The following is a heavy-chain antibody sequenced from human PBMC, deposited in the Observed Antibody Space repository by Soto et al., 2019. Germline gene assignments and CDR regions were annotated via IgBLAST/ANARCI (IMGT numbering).Heavy chain of an antibody. CDR2: ISSSSSTI. V-gene: IGHV3-48*01. Sequence: GGSLRLSCAASGFTFSSYSMNWVRQAPGKGLEWVSYISSSSSTIYYADSVKGRFTISRDNAKNSLYLQMNSLRAEDTAVYYCARDFGNGDYAKSYYYYMDVWGKGTTVTVSS. CDR1: GFTFSSYS. D-gene: IGHD4-17*01. J-gene: IGHJ6*03. CDR3: ARDFGNGDYAKSYYYYMDV.